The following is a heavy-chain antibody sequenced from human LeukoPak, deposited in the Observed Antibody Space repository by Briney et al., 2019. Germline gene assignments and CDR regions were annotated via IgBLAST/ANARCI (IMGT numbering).Heavy chain of an antibody. D-gene: IGHD6-19*01. J-gene: IGHJ4*02. CDR2: ISYDGSKK. Sequence: GGSPRLSCAASGFTFSSYGMHWVRQAPGKGLEWVAVISYDGSKKSYIDSVKGRFTISRDNSKNTLYLQMNSLRAEDTAIYYCAKGPLIEVAGTTWDYWGQGTLVTVSS. CDR3: AKGPLIEVAGTTWDY. V-gene: IGHV3-30*18. CDR1: GFTFSSYG.